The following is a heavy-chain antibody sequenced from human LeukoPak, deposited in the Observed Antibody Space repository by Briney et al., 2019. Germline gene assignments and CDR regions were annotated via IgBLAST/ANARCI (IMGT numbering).Heavy chain of an antibody. Sequence: PRGSLRLSCAAPGFSFSNAWTSWVRQAPGRGREWVGRIKSETDGGTTDYAAPVKGRFTISRDDSKNTLYLQMNSLKTEDTAVYYCNTDPLWFGEDYYYYMDVWGKGTTVTISS. J-gene: IGHJ6*03. CDR2: IKSETDGGTT. D-gene: IGHD3-10*01. CDR1: GFSFSNAW. CDR3: NTDPLWFGEDYYYYMDV. V-gene: IGHV3-15*01.